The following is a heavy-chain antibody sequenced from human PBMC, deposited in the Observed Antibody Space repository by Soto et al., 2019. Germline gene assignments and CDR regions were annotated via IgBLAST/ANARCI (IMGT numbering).Heavy chain of an antibody. CDR3: ARVLPYYYDNRDGTGYFDY. Sequence: PSETLSLTCTVSGGSVSSGSYYWSWIRQPPGKGLEWIGYIYYSGSTNYNPSLKSRVTISVDTSKNQFSLKLSSVTAADTAVYYCARVLPYYYDNRDGTGYFDYWGQGTLVTVSS. CDR2: IYYSGST. CDR1: GGSVSSGSYY. V-gene: IGHV4-61*01. D-gene: IGHD3-22*01. J-gene: IGHJ4*02.